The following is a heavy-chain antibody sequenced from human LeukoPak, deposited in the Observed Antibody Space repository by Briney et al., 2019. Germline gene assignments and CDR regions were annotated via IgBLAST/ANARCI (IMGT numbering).Heavy chain of an antibody. V-gene: IGHV3-48*03. CDR2: ISSSGSTI. Sequence: PGGSLRLSXAASGFTFRSYEMNWVRQAPGKGLEWVSYISSSGSTIYYADSVKGRFTISRDNAKNSLYLQMNSLRAEDTAVYYCARMTMVVTLFDYWGQGTLVTVSS. D-gene: IGHD4-23*01. CDR3: ARMTMVVTLFDY. J-gene: IGHJ4*02. CDR1: GFTFRSYE.